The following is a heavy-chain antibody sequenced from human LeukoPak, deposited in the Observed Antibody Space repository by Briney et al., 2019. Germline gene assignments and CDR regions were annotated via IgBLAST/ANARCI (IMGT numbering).Heavy chain of an antibody. CDR1: GFTFSSYA. J-gene: IGHJ4*02. Sequence: GGSLRLSCAASGFTFSSYAMSWVRQAPGKGLEWVSYISAVGAITHYADSVSGRFIISRDNAQNSLFLQMDRLRAEDTALYYCARQGFYDNSGYSNFDSWGQGILVTVSS. CDR3: ARQGFYDNSGYSNFDS. V-gene: IGHV3-23*01. D-gene: IGHD3-22*01. CDR2: ISAVGAIT.